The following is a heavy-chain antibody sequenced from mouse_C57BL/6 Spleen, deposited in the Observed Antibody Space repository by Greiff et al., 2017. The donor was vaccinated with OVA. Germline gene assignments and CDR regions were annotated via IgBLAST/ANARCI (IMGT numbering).Heavy chain of an antibody. CDR2: IYWDDDK. CDR3: ARSTYDYDGWFAY. D-gene: IGHD2-4*01. CDR1: GFSLSTSGMG. V-gene: IGHV8-12*01. Sequence: QVTLKESGPGILQSSQTLSLTCSFSGFSLSTSGMGVSWIRQPSGKGLEWLAHIYWDDDKRYNPSLKSRLTISKDTSRNQVFLKITSVDTADTATYYCARSTYDYDGWFAYWGQGTLVTVSA. J-gene: IGHJ3*01.